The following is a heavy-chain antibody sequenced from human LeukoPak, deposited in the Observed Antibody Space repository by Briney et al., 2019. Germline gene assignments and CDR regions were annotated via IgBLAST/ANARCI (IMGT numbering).Heavy chain of an antibody. J-gene: IGHJ4*02. D-gene: IGHD5-24*01. Sequence: GGSLRLSCVASGYPFSSYWMTWVRQAPGKGLEWVANIKQDGSKKSYVDSVKGRFTISRDNAKNSLYLQMNSLRAENTAIYYCTRVGYIDEGIDYWGQGTLVTVSS. CDR2: IKQDGSKK. CDR3: TRVGYIDEGIDY. V-gene: IGHV3-7*04. CDR1: GYPFSSYW.